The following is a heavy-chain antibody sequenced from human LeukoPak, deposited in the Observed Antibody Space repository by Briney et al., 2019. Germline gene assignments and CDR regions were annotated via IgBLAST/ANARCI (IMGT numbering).Heavy chain of an antibody. CDR2: IKQDGSEK. CDR3: ARSRVVAGHYFDY. D-gene: IGHD2-15*01. V-gene: IGHV3-7*01. J-gene: IGHJ4*02. Sequence: GGSLRLSCAASGFTFNSYWMSWVRQAPGKGLEWVANIKQDGSEKYYVDSVKGRSTISRDNAKNSLYLQMNSLRAEDTAVYYCARSRVVAGHYFDYWGQGTLVTVSS. CDR1: GFTFNSYW.